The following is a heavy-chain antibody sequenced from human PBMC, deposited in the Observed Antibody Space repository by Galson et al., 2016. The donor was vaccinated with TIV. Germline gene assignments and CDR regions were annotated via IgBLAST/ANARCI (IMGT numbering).Heavy chain of an antibody. V-gene: IGHV3-23*01. CDR2: ISGFGSNT. CDR3: AKTTVLDYDFWSSHPRSLDS. D-gene: IGHD3-3*01. Sequence: SLRLSCAASTFTFRNYAMSWARQSPGKGLEWVATISGFGSNTYYPDSVKGRFTVSRDDSKDTLYLQMNSLGAGDTALYFCAKTTVLDYDFWSSHPRSLDSWGQGTLVGVSS. CDR1: TFTFRNYA. J-gene: IGHJ4*02.